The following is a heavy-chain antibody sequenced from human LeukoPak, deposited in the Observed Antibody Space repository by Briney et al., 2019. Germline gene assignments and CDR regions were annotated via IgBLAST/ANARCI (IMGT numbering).Heavy chain of an antibody. CDR2: IIPVLDIA. Sequence: SVKVSCKASGGTFNTYAISWVRQAPGQGLEWMGRIIPVLDIADYAQKFQGRVTMTADKSTNTAYMELTGLRSEDTAVFYCARVSEPCSGGSCYSYLHWGQGTLITVSA. CDR3: ARVSEPCSGGSCYSYLH. J-gene: IGHJ4*02. V-gene: IGHV1-69*04. CDR1: GGTFNTYA. D-gene: IGHD2-15*01.